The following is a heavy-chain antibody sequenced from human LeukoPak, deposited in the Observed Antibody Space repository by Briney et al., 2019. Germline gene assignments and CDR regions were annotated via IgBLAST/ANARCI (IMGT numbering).Heavy chain of an antibody. V-gene: IGHV4-61*01. J-gene: IGHJ3*02. CDR1: GGSVSSGSYY. D-gene: IGHD3-3*01. CDR2: IYYSGST. CDR3: ATGRITIFGVVIGWDDAFDI. Sequence: SETLSLTCTVSGGSVSSGSYYWSWIRQPPGKGLEWIGYIYYSGSTNYNPSLKSRVTISVDTSKNQFSLKLSSVTAADTAVYYCATGRITIFGVVIGWDDAFDIWGQGTMVTVSS.